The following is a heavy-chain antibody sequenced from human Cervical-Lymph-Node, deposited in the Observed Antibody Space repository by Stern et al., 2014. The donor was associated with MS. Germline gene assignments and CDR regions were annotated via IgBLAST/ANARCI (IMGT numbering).Heavy chain of an antibody. CDR2: SYYSGTT. CDR1: GASITSYY. CDR3: ARATDL. V-gene: IGHV4-59*01. Sequence: VQLVESGPGLLRPSETLSLTCTVSGASITSYYWSWIRQPPGKGLEWIGYSYYSGTTNYNASLKGRVAISIDTSKTQFSLRLSSVTAADTAVYYCARATDLWGQGTLVTVSS. J-gene: IGHJ5*02.